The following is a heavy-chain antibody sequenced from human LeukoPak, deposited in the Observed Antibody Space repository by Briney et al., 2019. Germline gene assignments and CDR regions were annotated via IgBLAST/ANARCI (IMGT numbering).Heavy chain of an antibody. CDR2: ISSSGSTI. V-gene: IGHV3-48*03. CDR3: ARSGSGWYRYYFDY. CDR1: GFTFSSYE. D-gene: IGHD6-19*01. J-gene: IGHJ4*02. Sequence: PGGSLRLSCAASGFTFSSYEMNWVRQAPGKGLEWVSYISSSGSTIYYADSVKGRFTISRDNAKNSLYLQMNSLRAEDTAAYYCARSGSGWYRYYFDYWGQGTLVTVSS.